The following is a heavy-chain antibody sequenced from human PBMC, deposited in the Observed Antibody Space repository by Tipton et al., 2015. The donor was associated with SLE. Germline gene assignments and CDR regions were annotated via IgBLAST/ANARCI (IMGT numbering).Heavy chain of an antibody. V-gene: IGHV4-30-2*01. CDR3: ATRGAFGVVTFFDS. J-gene: IGHJ4*02. CDR2: MYHSGST. D-gene: IGHD3-3*01. Sequence: TLSLTCSVSGGSMITYYWSWVRQPPGKGLEWIGFMYHSGSTHYNPSLQSRVTIPVDRSENQFSLVLRSVTAADTAVYYCATRGAFGVVTFFDSWGQGTLVTVSS. CDR1: GGSMITYY.